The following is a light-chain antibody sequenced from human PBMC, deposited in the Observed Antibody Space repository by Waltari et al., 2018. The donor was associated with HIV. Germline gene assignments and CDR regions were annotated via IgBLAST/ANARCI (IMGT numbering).Light chain of an antibody. CDR3: QQSYRTPWT. J-gene: IGKJ1*01. V-gene: IGKV1-39*01. CDR1: QSISNY. CDR2: AAS. Sequence: DLQMTQSPSSLSASVGDRVIITCRASQSISNYLNWYQLKPGKAPKLLIYAASSLQGGVPSRFSGSGSGTDFTLTITSLQHEDVATYYCQQSYRTPWTFGQGTKVEIK.